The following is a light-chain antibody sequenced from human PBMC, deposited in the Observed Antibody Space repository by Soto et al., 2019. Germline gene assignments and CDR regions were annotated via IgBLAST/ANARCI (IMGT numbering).Light chain of an antibody. CDR3: QQYGNSLWT. CDR1: QTVSSIH. Sequence: EIVLTQSPGTLSLYPGERATLSCRASQTVSSIHLAWYQQKAGQAPRLLIYGASTRATGIPDRFSGSGFGTDFTLTISRLEPEDFAVYYCQQYGNSLWTFGQGTKVDI. J-gene: IGKJ1*01. V-gene: IGKV3-20*01. CDR2: GAS.